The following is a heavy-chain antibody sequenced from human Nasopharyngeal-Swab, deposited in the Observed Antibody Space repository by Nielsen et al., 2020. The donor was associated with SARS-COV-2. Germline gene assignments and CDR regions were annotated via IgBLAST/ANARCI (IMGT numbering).Heavy chain of an antibody. CDR1: GGSISSSNW. Sequence: SETLSLTCAVSGGSISSSNWWSWVRQPPGKGLEWIGEIYQSGSTNYNPSLKSRVTISVDKSKNQFSLKLRSVTAADRAVYYCASQPASKYSSRRYDYWGQGTLVTVSS. CDR3: ASQPASKYSSRRYDY. J-gene: IGHJ4*02. D-gene: IGHD6-6*01. V-gene: IGHV4-4*02. CDR2: IYQSGST.